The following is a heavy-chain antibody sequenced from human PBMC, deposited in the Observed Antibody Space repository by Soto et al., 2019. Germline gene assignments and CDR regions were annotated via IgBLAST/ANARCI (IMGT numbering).Heavy chain of an antibody. J-gene: IGHJ6*02. CDR2: IWHDGSQE. V-gene: IGHV3-33*01. CDR1: GFTFSSHG. D-gene: IGHD7-27*01. Sequence: QVQLVESGGGVVQPGRSLRLSCAASGFTFSSHGMHWVRQAPGKVLEWVAVIWHDGSQEYYADSVRGRFTISRDNSKNMVYLQMDSRRDEDTAVYKCGGVGPLTPNYGMDVWGQGTTVTVSS. CDR3: GGVGPLTPNYGMDV.